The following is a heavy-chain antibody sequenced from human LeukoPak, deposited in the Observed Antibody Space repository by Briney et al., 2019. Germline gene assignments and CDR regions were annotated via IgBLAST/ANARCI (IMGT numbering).Heavy chain of an antibody. Sequence: GGSLRLSCAASGFTFSNYAMCWVRQAPGKGLEWVSAISGSGGGTYYADSVKGRFTISRDNSKNTLYLQMNSLRAEDTAVYYCAKDRNYYGSGSYYVDWGQGTLVTVSS. CDR1: GFTFSNYA. CDR2: ISGSGGGT. D-gene: IGHD3-10*01. V-gene: IGHV3-23*01. CDR3: AKDRNYYGSGSYYVD. J-gene: IGHJ4*02.